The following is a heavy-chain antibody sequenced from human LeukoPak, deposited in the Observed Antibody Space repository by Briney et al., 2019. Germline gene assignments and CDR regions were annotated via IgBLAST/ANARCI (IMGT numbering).Heavy chain of an antibody. Sequence: GGSLRLSCAASGFTFDDYGMSWVRQAPGKGLEWVSGINWNGGSTGYADSVKGRFTISRDNAKNSLYLQMNSLRAEDTASYHCARDRYCSSTSCYEGYYYYYGMDVWGQGTTVTVSS. D-gene: IGHD2-2*01. CDR3: ARDRYCSSTSCYEGYYYYYGMDV. CDR1: GFTFDDYG. V-gene: IGHV3-20*01. CDR2: INWNGGST. J-gene: IGHJ6*02.